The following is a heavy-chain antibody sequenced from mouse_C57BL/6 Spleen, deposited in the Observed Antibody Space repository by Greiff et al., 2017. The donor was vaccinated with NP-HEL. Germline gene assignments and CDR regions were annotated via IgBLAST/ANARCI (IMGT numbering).Heavy chain of an antibody. CDR3: ARRVTTAGGYFDY. V-gene: IGHV5-6*01. Sequence: EVKVVESGGDLVKPGGSLKLSCAASGFTFSSYGMSWVRQTPDKRLEWVATISSGGSYTYYPDSVKGRFTISRDNAKNTLYLQMSSLKSEDTAMYYCARRVTTAGGYFDYWGQGTTLTVSS. CDR2: ISSGGSYT. CDR1: GFTFSSYG. D-gene: IGHD2-1*01. J-gene: IGHJ2*01.